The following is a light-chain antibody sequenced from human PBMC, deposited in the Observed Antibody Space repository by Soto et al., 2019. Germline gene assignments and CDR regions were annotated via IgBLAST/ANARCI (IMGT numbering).Light chain of an antibody. V-gene: IGLV2-14*03. CDR3: SSYTTSNTRQIV. CDR2: DVS. Sequence: SALTQHASVSGSPGQSITISCTGTSSDVGGYNYVSWYQHHPGKAPKLIIYDVSNRPSGVSIRFSGSKSDNTASLTISGLQPEVEADYHCSSYTTSNTRQIVFGTGTKVTVL. CDR1: SSDVGGYNY. J-gene: IGLJ1*01.